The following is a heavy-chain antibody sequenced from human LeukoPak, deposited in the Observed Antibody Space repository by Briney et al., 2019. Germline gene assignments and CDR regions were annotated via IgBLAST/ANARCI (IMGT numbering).Heavy chain of an antibody. Sequence: SVKVSCKXSGGTFSSYAISWVRQAPRQGLEWMGGIIPIFGTANYAQKFQGRVTITADESTSTAYMELSSLRSEDTAVYYCAREPPGPYDFWSGYPLDVWGKGTTVTVSS. CDR1: GGTFSSYA. CDR3: AREPPGPYDFWSGYPLDV. D-gene: IGHD3-3*01. V-gene: IGHV1-69*13. CDR2: IIPIFGTA. J-gene: IGHJ6*04.